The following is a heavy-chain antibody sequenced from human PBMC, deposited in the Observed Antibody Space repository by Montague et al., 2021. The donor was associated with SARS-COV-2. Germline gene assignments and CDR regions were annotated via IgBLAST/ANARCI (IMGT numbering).Heavy chain of an antibody. J-gene: IGHJ5*02. D-gene: IGHD5-12*01. CDR3: ARRNSGQHLLGSGWFDP. V-gene: IGHV3-23*01. CDR1: GFTFGSYA. CDR2: IDAGGGAV. Sequence: SLRLSCATSGFTFGSYAMSWVRQAPGKGLEWLSGIDAGGGAVFDADPVKGRVTTSRDNYKNTLYLQMNSLTADDTAVYYCARRNSGQHLLGSGWFDPWGQGTLVTVSS.